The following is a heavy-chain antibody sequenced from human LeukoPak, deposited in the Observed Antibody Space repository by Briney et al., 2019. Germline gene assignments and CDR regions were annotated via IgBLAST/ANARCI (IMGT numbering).Heavy chain of an antibody. V-gene: IGHV3-48*01. Sequence: GGSLRLSCAASGFTFSSYSMNWVRQAPGKGLEWVSYISGSGTTIYYADSVKGRFTISRDNSKNTLFLQMDSLTTEDTAVYYCARRRDGYNPELDYWGQGTLVTVSS. CDR2: ISGSGTTI. J-gene: IGHJ4*02. CDR1: GFTFSSYS. D-gene: IGHD5-24*01. CDR3: ARRRDGYNPELDY.